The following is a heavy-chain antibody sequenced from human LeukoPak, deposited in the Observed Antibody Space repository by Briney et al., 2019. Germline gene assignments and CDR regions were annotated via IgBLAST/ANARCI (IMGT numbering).Heavy chain of an antibody. CDR2: ISGSGGST. V-gene: IGHV3-23*01. CDR3: AKDQDYGSGSYPESGYFDY. D-gene: IGHD3-10*01. CDR1: GFTFSSYC. J-gene: IGHJ4*02. Sequence: GGSLRLSCAASGFTFSSYCMSWVRQAPGKGLEWVSSISGSGGSTYYADSVKGRFTISRDNTKNTLYLQMNSLRAEDTAVYYCAKDQDYGSGSYPESGYFDYWGQGTLVTVSS.